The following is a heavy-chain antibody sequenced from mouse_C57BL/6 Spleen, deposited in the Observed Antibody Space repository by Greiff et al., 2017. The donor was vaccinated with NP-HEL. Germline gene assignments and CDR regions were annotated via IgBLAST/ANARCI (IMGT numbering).Heavy chain of an antibody. CDR2: IDPSDSYT. CDR1: GYTFTSYW. CDR3: GRSGLYDYGIWYFGG. J-gene: IGHJ1*03. V-gene: IGHV1-69*01. Sequence: QVQLQQPGAELVMPGASVKLSCKASGYTFTSYWMHWVKQRPGQGLEWIGEIDPSDSYTNYNQKFKGKSTLTVDKSSSTAYMQLSSLTSEDSAVYYCGRSGLYDYGIWYFGGWGTGATVTVSS. D-gene: IGHD2-4*01.